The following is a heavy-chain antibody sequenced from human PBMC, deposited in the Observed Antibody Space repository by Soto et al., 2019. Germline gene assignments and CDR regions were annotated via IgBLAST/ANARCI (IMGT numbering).Heavy chain of an antibody. CDR2: INHSGST. V-gene: IGHV4-34*01. D-gene: IGHD2-2*02. CDR1: GGSFSGYY. CDR3: AQEDCTSTSGYNY. Sequence: QVQLQQWGAGLLKPSETLSLTCAVYGGSFSGYYWSWIRQPPGKGLEWIGEINHSGSTNYNPSLKSRDPISVATSKNQFSLKLSSMTAADMAVYYCAQEDCTSTSGYNYWGQGTLVTVSS. J-gene: IGHJ4*02.